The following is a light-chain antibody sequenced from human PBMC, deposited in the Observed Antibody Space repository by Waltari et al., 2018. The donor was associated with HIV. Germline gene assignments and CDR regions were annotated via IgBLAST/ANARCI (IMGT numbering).Light chain of an antibody. V-gene: IGLV2-23*02. CDR3: SSYATGNTYV. CDR1: NSDIGKYNL. Sequence: QSALTQPASVSGSPGQSITISCTGTNSDIGKYNLVSWYQQHPGRVPKVWILEVTTRPSGISHRFSGSKPDNTASLTISGLQAEDEADYYCSSYATGNTYVFGTGTSVTVL. CDR2: EVT. J-gene: IGLJ1*01.